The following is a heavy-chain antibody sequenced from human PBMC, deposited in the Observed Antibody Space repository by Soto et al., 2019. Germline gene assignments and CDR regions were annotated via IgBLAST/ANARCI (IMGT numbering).Heavy chain of an antibody. D-gene: IGHD3-10*01. V-gene: IGHV3-20*01. CDR2: ISWDGGTT. Sequence: EVQLVESGGGVARPGWSLILSCVASGFTFEDHGMSWVRQAPGKGLEWLSDISWDGGTTVYADSVKGRFTVSRNNAKSSLYLQMNSLKPGDTAFYHCARRSGDQQVCDFWGQGTLVTVSS. J-gene: IGHJ4*02. CDR3: ARRSGDQQVCDF. CDR1: GFTFEDHG.